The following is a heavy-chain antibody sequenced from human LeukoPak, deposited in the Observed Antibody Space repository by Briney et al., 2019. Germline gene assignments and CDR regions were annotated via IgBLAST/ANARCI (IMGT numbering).Heavy chain of an antibody. J-gene: IGHJ5*02. CDR2: IYYSGST. V-gene: IGHV4-59*01. CDR3: ARDLLGYSSP. CDR1: GGSISSYY. Sequence: PSETLSLTCTVSGGSISSYYWSWIRQPPGKGLEWIGYIYYSGSTNYNPSLKSRVTISVDTSKNQFSLKLSSVTAADTAVYYCARDLLGYSSPWGQGTLVTVSS. D-gene: IGHD5-18*01.